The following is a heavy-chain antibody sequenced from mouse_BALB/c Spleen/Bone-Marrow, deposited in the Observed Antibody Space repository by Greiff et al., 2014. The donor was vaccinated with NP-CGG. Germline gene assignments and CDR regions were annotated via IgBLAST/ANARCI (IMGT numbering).Heavy chain of an antibody. CDR3: AHDAPFTY. CDR2: IDPASGNT. Sequence: EVQLAVWGRPCEARGLSQVVLHNFCFNIKDTFMHWVKQRPEQGLEWIGRIDPASGNTKYDPKFQGKATITADTSSNKVSLQLSGLTSEDTAVYYCAHDAPFTYWGQGTLVTVSA. J-gene: IGHJ3*01. D-gene: IGHD2-3*01. CDR1: FNIKDTF. V-gene: IGHV14-3*02.